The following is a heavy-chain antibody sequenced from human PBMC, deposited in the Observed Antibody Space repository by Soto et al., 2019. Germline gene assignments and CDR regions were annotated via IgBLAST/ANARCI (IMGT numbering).Heavy chain of an antibody. CDR3: AGGNDKTWDSDY. D-gene: IGHD7-27*01. V-gene: IGHV3-7*03. CDR2: IIRDGAET. J-gene: IGHJ4*02. CDR1: GFTFSSYW. Sequence: EVHLVESGGGLAQPGGSLRPSCAASGFTFSSYWMSWVRQAPGKGLEWVANIIRDGAETFYVDSVKGRFTISRDNSKNSLYLQMNNLRAEDTAVYYCAGGNDKTWDSDYWGQGTLVTISS.